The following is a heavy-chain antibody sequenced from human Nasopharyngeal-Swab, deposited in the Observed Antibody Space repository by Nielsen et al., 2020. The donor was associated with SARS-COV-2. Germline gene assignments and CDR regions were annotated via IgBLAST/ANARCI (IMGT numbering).Heavy chain of an antibody. CDR2: MNPNSGST. CDR3: ARSLYYYDSSGYFSHAFDI. CDR1: GYTFTSYD. J-gene: IGHJ3*02. D-gene: IGHD3-22*01. Sequence: ASVKVSCKASGYTFTSYDINWVRQATGQGLEWMGWMNPNSGSTGYAQKFQGRVTMTRNTSISTAYMELSSLRSEDTAVYYCARSLYYYDSSGYFSHAFDIWGQGTMVTVSS. V-gene: IGHV1-8*01.